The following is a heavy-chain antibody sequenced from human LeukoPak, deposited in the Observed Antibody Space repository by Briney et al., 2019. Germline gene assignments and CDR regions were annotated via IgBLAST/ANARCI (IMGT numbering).Heavy chain of an antibody. CDR3: AADRRYSGSYYDAFDI. Sequence: ASVKVSCKVSGYTLTELSMHWVRQAPGERLEWMGGFDPEDGETIYAQKFQGRVTMTEDTSTDTAYMELSSLRSEDTAVYYCAADRRYSGSYYDAFDIWGQGTMVTVSS. CDR2: FDPEDGET. D-gene: IGHD1-26*01. J-gene: IGHJ3*02. V-gene: IGHV1-24*01. CDR1: GYTLTELS.